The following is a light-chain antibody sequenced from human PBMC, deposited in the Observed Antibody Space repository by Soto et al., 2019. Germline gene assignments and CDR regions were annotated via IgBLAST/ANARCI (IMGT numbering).Light chain of an antibody. CDR1: QSISDT. CDR3: QQYNNWPST. V-gene: IGKV3-15*01. CDR2: GAS. Sequence: EIVLTQSPATLSVPQGGRATLSCRASQSISDTLAWYQQKPGQAPRLLIHGASTRATGFQARFSGSGSGTDCTRNISSLKSEECAVYYCQQYNNWPSTFGQGTRLENK. J-gene: IGKJ5*01.